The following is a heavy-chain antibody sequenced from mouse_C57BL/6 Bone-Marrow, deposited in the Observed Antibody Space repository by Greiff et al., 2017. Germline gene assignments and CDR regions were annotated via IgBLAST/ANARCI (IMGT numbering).Heavy chain of an antibody. Sequence: EVQLQQSGPELVKPGASVKISCKASGYTFTDYYMNWVKQSHGKSLEWIGDINPNNGGTSYNQKFKGKATLTADKSSSTAYMEFRSLTSEDSAVYYEARWELTGTYYNAMDDWGQGTSVTVSS. D-gene: IGHD1-1*02. V-gene: IGHV1-26*01. CDR3: ARWELTGTYYNAMDD. J-gene: IGHJ4*01. CDR1: GYTFTDYY. CDR2: INPNNGGT.